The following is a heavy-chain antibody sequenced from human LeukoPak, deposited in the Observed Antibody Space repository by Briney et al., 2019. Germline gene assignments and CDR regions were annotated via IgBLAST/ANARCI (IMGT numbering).Heavy chain of an antibody. J-gene: IGHJ4*02. CDR2: ISSSGSTI. CDR3: ARDRTYYYDSTPGY. Sequence: PGGSLGLSCAASGFTFSDYYMSWIRQAPGKGLEWVSYISSSGSTIYYADSVKGRFTISRDNAKNSLYLQMNSLRAEDTAVYYCARDRTYYYDSTPGYWGQGTLVTVSS. CDR1: GFTFSDYY. V-gene: IGHV3-11*01. D-gene: IGHD3-22*01.